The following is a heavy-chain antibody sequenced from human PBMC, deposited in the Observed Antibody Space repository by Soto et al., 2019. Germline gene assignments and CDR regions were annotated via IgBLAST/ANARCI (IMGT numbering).Heavy chain of an antibody. CDR3: AREVEGSYSPADF. D-gene: IGHD3-10*01. CDR1: GYTFTDHG. CDR2: VSSYNGNT. Sequence: ASVKVSCKTSGYTFTDHGIDWVRQAPGQGLEWVGWVSSYNGNTNYAYNLKDRVIMTTDASTSTAYMELRGLRSDDTAVYYCAREVEGSYSPADFWGQGTPVTVSS. J-gene: IGHJ4*02. V-gene: IGHV1-18*01.